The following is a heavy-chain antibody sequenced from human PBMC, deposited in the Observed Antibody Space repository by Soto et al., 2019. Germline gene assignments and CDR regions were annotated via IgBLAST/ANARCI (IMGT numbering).Heavy chain of an antibody. V-gene: IGHV3-23*01. J-gene: IGHJ4*02. Sequence: RWSLRVSWAASGFTFSSYAMSWVRQAPGKGLEWVSAISGSGGSTYYADSVKGRFTVSRDNSKNTLYLQMNSLRADDTAVYYCAKEIDYYDSSGYDYGGRGVLVTVS. D-gene: IGHD3-22*01. CDR3: AKEIDYYDSSGYDY. CDR2: ISGSGGST. CDR1: GFTFSSYA.